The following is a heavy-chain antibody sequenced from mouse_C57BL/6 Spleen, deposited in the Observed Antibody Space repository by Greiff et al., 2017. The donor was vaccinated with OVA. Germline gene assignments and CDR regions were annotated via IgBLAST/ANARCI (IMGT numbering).Heavy chain of an antibody. CDR2: IDPSDSET. Sequence: QVQLQQPGAELVRPGSSVKLSCKASGYTFTSYWMHWVKQRPIQGLEWIGNIDPSDSETHYNQKFKDKATLTVDKSSSTAYMQLSSLTSEDSAVYYWANWGDDALDYWGQGTTLTVSS. V-gene: IGHV1-52*01. D-gene: IGHD2-3*01. CDR1: GYTFTSYW. J-gene: IGHJ2*01. CDR3: ANWGDDALDY.